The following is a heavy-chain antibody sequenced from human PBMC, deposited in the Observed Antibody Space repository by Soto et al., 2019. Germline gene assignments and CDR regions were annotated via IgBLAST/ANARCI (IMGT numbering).Heavy chain of an antibody. CDR3: ARVRNYFVFDY. D-gene: IGHD1-7*01. J-gene: IGHJ4*02. CDR2: IYHSGST. CDR1: GGSISSGGYS. Sequence: PSETLSLTCAVSGGSISSGGYSWSWIRQPPGKGLEWIGYIYHSGSTYYNPSLKSRVTISVDRSKNQFSLKLSSVTAADTAVYYCARVRNYFVFDYWGQGTLVTVSS. V-gene: IGHV4-30-2*01.